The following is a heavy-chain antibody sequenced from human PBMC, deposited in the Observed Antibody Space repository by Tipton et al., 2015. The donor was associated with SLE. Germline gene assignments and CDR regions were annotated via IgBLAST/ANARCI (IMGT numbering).Heavy chain of an antibody. D-gene: IGHD2-2*02. V-gene: IGHV4-39*07. CDR1: GVSINNGYYY. J-gene: IGHJ5*02. CDR3: AREDSSSWFYTRFDP. CDR2: VFYSGNT. Sequence: TLSLTCSVSGVSINNGYYYWSWIRQPPGKGLEWIGSVFYSGNTYYNESLQSRVTISIDTSKNHFSLKLHSVTAADTAVYYCAREDSSSWFYTRFDPWGQGTLVTVSS.